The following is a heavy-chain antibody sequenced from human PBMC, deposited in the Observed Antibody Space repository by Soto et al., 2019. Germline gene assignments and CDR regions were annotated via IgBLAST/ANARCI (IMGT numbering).Heavy chain of an antibody. CDR2: INHSGST. D-gene: IGHD3-9*01. CDR1: GGSFSGYY. CDR3: AGKYYDILTGYYAYYYYGMDV. Sequence: SETLSLTCAVYGGSFSGYYWSWIRQPPGKGLEWIGEINHSGSTNYNPSLKSRVTISVDTSKNQFSLKLSSVTAADTAVYYCAGKYYDILTGYYAYYYYGMDVWGQGTTVTVS. V-gene: IGHV4-34*01. J-gene: IGHJ6*02.